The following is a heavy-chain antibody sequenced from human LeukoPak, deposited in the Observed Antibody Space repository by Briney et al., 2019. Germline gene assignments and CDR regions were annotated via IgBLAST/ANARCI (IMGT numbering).Heavy chain of an antibody. V-gene: IGHV3-13*04. D-gene: IGHD6-19*01. J-gene: IGHJ4*02. CDR1: GFTFSSYD. CDR2: IGTSGDT. Sequence: PGGSLLHSCAASGFTFSSYDMHWVRQATGKGLEWVSVIGTSGDTYYAGSVKCRFTISRENAKNSLYLQMNSLTAGDTAVYFCSRVGSSGWPNYFDSWGQGPLVTVSS. CDR3: SRVGSSGWPNYFDS.